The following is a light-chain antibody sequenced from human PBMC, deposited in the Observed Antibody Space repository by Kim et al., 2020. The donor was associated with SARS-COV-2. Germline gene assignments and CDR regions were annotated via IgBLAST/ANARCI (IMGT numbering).Light chain of an antibody. V-gene: IGKV1-5*03. Sequence: TLTASVGERVTITCRDSQSISSWLAWYQQEPGKAPKLLIYKASSLESGVPSRFSGSGSGTEFTLTISSLQPDDFATYYCQQYNSYLFGGGTKLEI. CDR2: KAS. CDR3: QQYNSYL. J-gene: IGKJ4*01. CDR1: QSISSW.